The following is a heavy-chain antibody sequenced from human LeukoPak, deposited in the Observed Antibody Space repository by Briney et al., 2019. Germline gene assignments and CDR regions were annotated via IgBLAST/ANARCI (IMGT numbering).Heavy chain of an antibody. J-gene: IGHJ4*02. CDR1: GGSISSGGYY. V-gene: IGHV4-31*03. D-gene: IGHD2-2*01. Sequence: SETLSLTCTVSGGSISSGGYYWSWIRQHPGKGLEWIGYIYYSGSTYYNPSLKSRVTISVDTSKNQFSLKLSSVTAADTAVYYCARGPAVPAATDYWGQGTLVTVSS. CDR2: IYYSGST. CDR3: ARGPAVPAATDY.